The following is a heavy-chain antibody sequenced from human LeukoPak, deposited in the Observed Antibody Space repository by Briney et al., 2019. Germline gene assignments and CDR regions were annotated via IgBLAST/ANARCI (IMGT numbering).Heavy chain of an antibody. Sequence: GGSLRLSCAASGFTFSSYSMNWVRQAPGKGLEWVSSISSSSSYIYYADSVQGRFTISRDNAKNSLYLQMNSLRAEDTAVYYCARELAVAGEDNWFDPWGQGTLVTVSS. CDR2: ISSSSSYI. CDR1: GFTFSSYS. D-gene: IGHD6-19*01. J-gene: IGHJ5*02. CDR3: ARELAVAGEDNWFDP. V-gene: IGHV3-21*01.